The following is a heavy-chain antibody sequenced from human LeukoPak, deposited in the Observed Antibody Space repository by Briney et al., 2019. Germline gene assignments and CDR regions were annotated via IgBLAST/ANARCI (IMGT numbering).Heavy chain of an antibody. CDR2: IWDDGSNK. D-gene: IGHD3-22*01. CDR1: GFTFSSYG. V-gene: IGHV3-33*01. J-gene: IGHJ4*02. CDR3: ARDGYDSSGVDY. Sequence: PGGSLRLSCAASGFTFSSYGMHCVRQAPGNGLEWVTVIWDDGSNKYYADSVKCRFTISRDNSKNTLYLQMKSLRAEETAVYYCARDGYDSSGVDYWGQGTLVTVSS.